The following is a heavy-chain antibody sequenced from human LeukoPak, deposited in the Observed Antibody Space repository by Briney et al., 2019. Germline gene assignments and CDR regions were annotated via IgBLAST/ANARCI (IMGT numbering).Heavy chain of an antibody. Sequence: SETLSLTCTVSGGSISSYYWSWIRQPAGEGLEWIGRIYTSGSTNYNPSLKSRVTMSVDTSKNQFSLKLSSVTAADTAVYYCARDLAAAGSGWFDPWGQGTLVTVSS. CDR2: IYTSGST. CDR1: GGSISSYY. J-gene: IGHJ5*02. CDR3: ARDLAAAGSGWFDP. D-gene: IGHD6-13*01. V-gene: IGHV4-4*07.